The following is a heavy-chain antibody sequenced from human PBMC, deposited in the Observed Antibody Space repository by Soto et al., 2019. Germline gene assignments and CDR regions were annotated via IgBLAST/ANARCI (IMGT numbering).Heavy chain of an antibody. CDR1: DFTFDNAW. Sequence: EVQLLESGGGLVKPGGSLRLSCAASDFTFDNAWMNWVRQAPGKGLEWVGRIKSKTDGGTSDYAAPVKDRFTISRDDSQNTLYLQMNNLKAEDTAVYYCTTGITGKTGGYWGQGTLVTVSS. CDR3: TTGITGKTGGY. V-gene: IGHV3-15*07. J-gene: IGHJ4*02. CDR2: IKSKTDGGTS. D-gene: IGHD1-20*01.